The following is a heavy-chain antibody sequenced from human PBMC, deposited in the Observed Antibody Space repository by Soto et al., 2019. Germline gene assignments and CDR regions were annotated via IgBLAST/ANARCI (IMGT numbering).Heavy chain of an antibody. V-gene: IGHV3-30*03. J-gene: IGHJ6*02. CDR1: GFIFTSYG. Sequence: PGGSLRLSCAASGFIFTSYGIHWVRQAPGMGLEWVAVISYDGIDENYADSVKGRFTISRDNSKNTLYLQMNSLRAEDTAVYYCARVRSRSCVYCYGPILYGMDVWGQGTTVTVSS. CDR2: ISYDGIDE. CDR3: ARVRSRSCVYCYGPILYGMDV. D-gene: IGHD5-18*01.